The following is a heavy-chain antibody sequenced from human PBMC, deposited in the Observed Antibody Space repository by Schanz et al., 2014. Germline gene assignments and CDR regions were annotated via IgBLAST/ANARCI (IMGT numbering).Heavy chain of an antibody. CDR2: IRTSASDT. Sequence: EVRLLESGGGLVQPGGSLRLSCVGSGFTFGSYAMNWVRQAPGKGLEWVSTIRTSASDTFYADSVKGRFTISRDNSQNTLYLQMISLGVDDTAVYYCARDGRLEGWFDPWGQGTLVIVSS. J-gene: IGHJ5*02. CDR1: GFTFGSYA. D-gene: IGHD6-6*01. CDR3: ARDGRLEGWFDP. V-gene: IGHV3-23*01.